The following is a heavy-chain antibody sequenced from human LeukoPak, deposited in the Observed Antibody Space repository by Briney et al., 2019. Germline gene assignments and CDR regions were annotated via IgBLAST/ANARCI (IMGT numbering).Heavy chain of an antibody. D-gene: IGHD6-13*01. V-gene: IGHV1-2*02. CDR3: AREDGSSRAAFLLGMDV. CDR1: GYTFTGYY. Sequence: GASVKVSCKASGYTFTGYYMHWVRQAPGQGLEWMGWINPNSGGTNYAQKFRGRVTMTRDTSISTAYMELSRLRSDDTAVYYCAREDGSSRAAFLLGMDVWGQGTTVTVSS. CDR2: INPNSGGT. J-gene: IGHJ6*02.